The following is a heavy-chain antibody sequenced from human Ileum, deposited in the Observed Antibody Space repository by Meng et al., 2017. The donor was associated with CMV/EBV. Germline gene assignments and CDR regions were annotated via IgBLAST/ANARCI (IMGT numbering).Heavy chain of an antibody. CDR2: INPYSGGT. CDR3: ATILYIHCGGALEY. CDR1: VSTFTGYY. Sequence: QVVRSGAKVKVPGAVVYISCNDSVSTFTGYYMHWLRQAPGQGPEWMGWINPYSGGTNYAQKFQGRVTLTRDTFISTAYLELSRLSSDDTAVYYCATILYIHCGGALEYWGQGTLVTVSS. J-gene: IGHJ4*02. V-gene: IGHV1-2*02. D-gene: IGHD2-8*01.